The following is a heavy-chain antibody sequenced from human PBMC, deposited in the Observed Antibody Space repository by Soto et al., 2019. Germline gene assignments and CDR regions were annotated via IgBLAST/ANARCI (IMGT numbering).Heavy chain of an antibody. CDR2: ISPKSGGT. J-gene: IGHJ4*02. D-gene: IGHD3-9*01. CDR1: GYTFINSY. Sequence: QVQLVQSGAEVKKPGASVKISCEASGYTFINSYMHWVRQAPGQGFAWMGRISPKSGGTNYAQTFQGRVSMTWDTSLKTAYMELSSLMSEDTAVYFCARPPGYISDWYYFDLWGQGTQVTVSS. CDR3: ARPPGYISDWYYFDL. V-gene: IGHV1-2*02.